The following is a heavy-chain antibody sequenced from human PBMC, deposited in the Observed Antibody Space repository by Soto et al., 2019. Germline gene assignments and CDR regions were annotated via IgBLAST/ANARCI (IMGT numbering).Heavy chain of an antibody. D-gene: IGHD6-19*01. CDR1: GYTFTGYY. CDR2: INPNSGGT. CDR3: ARDIWSSGVYGDYYGMDV. J-gene: IGHJ6*02. Sequence: GASVKVSCKASGYTFTGYYMHWVRQAPGQGLEWMGWINPNSGGTNYAQKFQGWVTMTRDTSISTAYMELSRLRSDDTAVYYCARDIWSSGVYGDYYGMDVWGQGTTVTVSS. V-gene: IGHV1-2*04.